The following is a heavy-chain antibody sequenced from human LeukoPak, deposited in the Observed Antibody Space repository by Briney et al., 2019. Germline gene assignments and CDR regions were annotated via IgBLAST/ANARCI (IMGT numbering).Heavy chain of an antibody. CDR1: GFTFSSYS. D-gene: IGHD2-15*01. V-gene: IGHV3-48*02. Sequence: PGGSLRLSCAVSGFTFSSYSMNWVRQAPGKGLEWVSYISSGSSNIYYADSVKGRFTISRDNAKNSLYLQMNSLRDEDTAVYYCVRDSGCGGSCCATDYWGQGTLVTVSS. J-gene: IGHJ4*02. CDR3: VRDSGCGGSCCATDY. CDR2: ISSGSSNI.